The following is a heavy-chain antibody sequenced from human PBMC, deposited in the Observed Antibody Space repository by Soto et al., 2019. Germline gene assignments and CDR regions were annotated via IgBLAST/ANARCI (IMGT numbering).Heavy chain of an antibody. CDR3: TTRGRLRYYYDSSGYSDY. D-gene: IGHD3-22*01. CDR1: GFTFSNAW. J-gene: IGHJ4*02. Sequence: GGSLRLSCAASGFTFSNAWMSWVRQAPGKGLEWVGRIKSKTDGGTTDYAAPVKGRFTISRDDSKNTLYLQMNSLKTEDTAVYYCTTRGRLRYYYDSSGYSDYWGQGTLVTVSS. CDR2: IKSKTDGGTT. V-gene: IGHV3-15*01.